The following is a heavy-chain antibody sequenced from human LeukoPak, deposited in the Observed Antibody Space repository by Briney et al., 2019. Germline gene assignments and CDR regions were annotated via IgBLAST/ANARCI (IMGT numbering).Heavy chain of an antibody. CDR3: ASDAYNGWGLVY. D-gene: IGHD5-24*01. Sequence: GGSLRLSCAASGFTFSSYWMHWVRQAPGKRLVWVSRISSVGSSTNYADSVKGQFTISRDNAKNTLYLQMNSLRAEDTAVYYCASDAYNGWGLVYWGQGTLVTVSS. CDR2: ISSVGSST. V-gene: IGHV3-74*01. CDR1: GFTFSSYW. J-gene: IGHJ4*02.